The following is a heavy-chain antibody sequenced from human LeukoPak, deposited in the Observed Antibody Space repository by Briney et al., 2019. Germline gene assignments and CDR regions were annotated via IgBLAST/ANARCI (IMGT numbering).Heavy chain of an antibody. CDR1: GFTFGNYA. D-gene: IGHD6-13*01. Sequence: GGSLRLSCTASGFTFGNYAMSWVRLAPGKGLEWVGFIRSKAYGGTTEYAASVKGRFTISRDDSKSIAYLQMNSLKTEDTAVYYCTRYSSSWQILDYWGEETLVTVSS. CDR3: TRYSSSWQILDY. CDR2: IRSKAYGGTT. J-gene: IGHJ4*02. V-gene: IGHV3-49*04.